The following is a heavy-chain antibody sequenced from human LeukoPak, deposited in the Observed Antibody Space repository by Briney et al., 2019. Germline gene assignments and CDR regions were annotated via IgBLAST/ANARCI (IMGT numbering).Heavy chain of an antibody. D-gene: IGHD1-26*01. CDR2: IYYSGST. Sequence: SETLSLTCTVSGGSISSSNYYWGWIRQPPGKGLEWIGSIYYSGSTYYSPSLKSRVTISVDTSKNQFSLKLSSVTAADTAVYYCARDSSGSYYLGAFDIWGQGTMVTVSS. V-gene: IGHV4-39*07. J-gene: IGHJ3*02. CDR3: ARDSSGSYYLGAFDI. CDR1: GGSISSSNYY.